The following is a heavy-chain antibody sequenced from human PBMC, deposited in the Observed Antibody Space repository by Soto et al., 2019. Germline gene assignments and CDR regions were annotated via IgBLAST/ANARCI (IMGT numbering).Heavy chain of an antibody. CDR1: GFTFSSYG. V-gene: IGHV3-30*18. Sequence: QVQLVESGGGVVQPGRSLRLSCAASGFTFSSYGMHWVRQAPGKGLEWVAVISYDGSNKYYADSVKGRFTISRDNSKNTLYLQMNSLRAEDTAVYYCAKDPRDEYGDYGCHRFDYWGQGTLVTVSS. J-gene: IGHJ4*02. CDR3: AKDPRDEYGDYGCHRFDY. D-gene: IGHD4-17*01. CDR2: ISYDGSNK.